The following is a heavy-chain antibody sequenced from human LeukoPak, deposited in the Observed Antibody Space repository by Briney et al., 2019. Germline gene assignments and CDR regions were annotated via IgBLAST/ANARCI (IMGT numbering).Heavy chain of an antibody. CDR2: IYPGDSDT. Sequence: GESLKISCKGSGYSFTSYWIGRVRQMPGKGLELMGIIYPGDSDTRYSPSFQGQVTISADESISTAYLQWSSLKASDTAMYYCATQRGYYYDSSGYPYYFDYWGQGTLVTVSS. J-gene: IGHJ4*02. CDR1: GYSFTSYW. V-gene: IGHV5-51*01. D-gene: IGHD3-22*01. CDR3: ATQRGYYYDSSGYPYYFDY.